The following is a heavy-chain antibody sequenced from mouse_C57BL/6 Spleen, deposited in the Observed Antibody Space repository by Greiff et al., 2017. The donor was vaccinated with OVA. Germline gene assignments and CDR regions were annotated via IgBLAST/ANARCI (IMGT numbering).Heavy chain of an antibody. D-gene: IGHD1-1*01. V-gene: IGHV1-18*01. CDR2: INPNNGGT. Sequence: VQLQQSGPELVKPGASVKIPCKASGYTFTDYNMDWVKQSHGKSLEWIGDINPNNGGTIYNQKFKGKATLTVDKSSSTAYMELRSLTSEDTAVYYCARGDYYGSSSFDDWGQGTTLTVSS. CDR1: GYTFTDYN. CDR3: ARGDYYGSSSFDD. J-gene: IGHJ2*01.